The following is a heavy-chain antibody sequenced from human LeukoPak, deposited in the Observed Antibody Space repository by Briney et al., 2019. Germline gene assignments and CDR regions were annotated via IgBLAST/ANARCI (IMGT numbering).Heavy chain of an antibody. Sequence: ASRKVSCKASGYTFTTSVMNWVGQAPGHGREGMGSINTNTGNPTYAQAFTGRFVFSLDTSVSTAYLQINSLKAEDTAIYYCARDRLDRGVAFDPWGQGTLVTVSS. J-gene: IGHJ5*02. CDR3: ARDRLDRGVAFDP. D-gene: IGHD3-10*01. CDR2: INTNTGNP. CDR1: GYTFTTSV. V-gene: IGHV7-4-1*02.